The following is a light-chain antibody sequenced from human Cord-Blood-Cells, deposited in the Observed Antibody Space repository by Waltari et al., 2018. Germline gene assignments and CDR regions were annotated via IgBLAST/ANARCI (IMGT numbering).Light chain of an antibody. V-gene: IGKV1-39*01. Sequence: DIQMTQSPSSLSASVGDRVTITCRASQSISSYLNWYQQKPGKAPKLLIYAASSLQSGVPSRFSGSGSGTDFTLTISSPQPEDFATYYCQQSYRTPRYTFGQGTKLEIK. CDR1: QSISSY. CDR3: QQSYRTPRYT. CDR2: AAS. J-gene: IGKJ2*01.